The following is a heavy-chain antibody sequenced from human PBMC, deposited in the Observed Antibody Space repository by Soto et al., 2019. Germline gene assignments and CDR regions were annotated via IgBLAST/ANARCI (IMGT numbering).Heavy chain of an antibody. D-gene: IGHD3-10*02. Sequence: GGSLRLSCEGSGLIFSNNGMHWVRQAPGKGLEWVAFMSYDGSAKFLADSVKGRFTISRDNSKSTLFLHMSSLRAEDTAMYYCAIVRVADSPLDHWGQGTLVTVSS. J-gene: IGHJ4*02. CDR1: GLIFSNNG. CDR3: AIVRVADSPLDH. CDR2: MSYDGSAK. V-gene: IGHV3-30*02.